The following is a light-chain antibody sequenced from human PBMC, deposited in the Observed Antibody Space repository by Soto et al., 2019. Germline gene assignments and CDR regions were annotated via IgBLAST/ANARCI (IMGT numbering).Light chain of an antibody. Sequence: EIVMTQSPATLSVSPGERATLACRSSQSVSSNLAWYQQKPGQAPRLLIYGASTRDTGIPARFSGSGSGTEFTLTISSLQSEDFAVYYCQQSNNWPPWTFGQGTRLEIK. J-gene: IGKJ5*01. CDR3: QQSNNWPPWT. CDR1: QSVSSN. V-gene: IGKV3-15*01. CDR2: GAS.